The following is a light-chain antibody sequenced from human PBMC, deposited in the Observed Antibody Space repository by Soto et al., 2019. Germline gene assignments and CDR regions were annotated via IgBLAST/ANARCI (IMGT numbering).Light chain of an antibody. CDR1: SSDVGGYNY. V-gene: IGLV2-14*01. J-gene: IGLJ1*01. CDR3: SSFTSSTTYV. CDR2: DVS. Sequence: QSALTQPASVSGSPGQSITISCTGTSSDVGGYNYVSWYQQHPGKAPKLMIYDVSNRPSGVSNRFAGSKSGNTASLTTSGLPNDDEADYYCSSFTSSTTYVFGTGTKLTVL.